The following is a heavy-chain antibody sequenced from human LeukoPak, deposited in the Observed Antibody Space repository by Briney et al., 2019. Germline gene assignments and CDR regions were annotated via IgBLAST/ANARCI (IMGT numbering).Heavy chain of an antibody. CDR2: IYYSGST. CDR3: ARADRALVDAFDI. J-gene: IGHJ3*02. Sequence: SETLSLTCAVYGGSFSGFYWSWIRQPPGKGLEWIGYIYYSGSTNYNPSLKSRVTISVDTSKNQFSLKLSSVTAADTAVHYCARADRALVDAFDIWGQGTMVTVSS. CDR1: GGSFSGFY. V-gene: IGHV4-59*01.